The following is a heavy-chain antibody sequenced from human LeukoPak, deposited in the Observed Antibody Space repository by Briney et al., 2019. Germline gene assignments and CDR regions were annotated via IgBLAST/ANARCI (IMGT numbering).Heavy chain of an antibody. CDR1: GFTFSSYA. CDR3: ARYLRITGTWFDP. Sequence: GGSLRLSCAASGFTFSSYAMHWVRQAPGKGLEWVAVISYDGSNKYYADSVRGRSTISRDNSKNTLYLQMNSLRAEDTAVYYCARYLRITGTWFDPWGQGTLVTVSS. J-gene: IGHJ5*02. D-gene: IGHD1-20*01. V-gene: IGHV3-30*01. CDR2: ISYDGSNK.